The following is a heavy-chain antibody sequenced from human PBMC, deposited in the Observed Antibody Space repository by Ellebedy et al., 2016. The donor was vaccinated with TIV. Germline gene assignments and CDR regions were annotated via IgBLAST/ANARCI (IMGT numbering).Heavy chain of an antibody. CDR3: ARVEGYCSGGSCYSAHLFDY. Sequence: GESLKISCAASGFTFSTYGMHWVRQAPGKGLEWVAVILYDGTNKSYADSVKGRFSISRDNSKNTLYLQMNSLRAEDTAVYYCARVEGYCSGGSCYSAHLFDYWGQGTLVTVSS. V-gene: IGHV3-30*03. CDR1: GFTFSTYG. D-gene: IGHD2-15*01. J-gene: IGHJ4*02. CDR2: ILYDGTNK.